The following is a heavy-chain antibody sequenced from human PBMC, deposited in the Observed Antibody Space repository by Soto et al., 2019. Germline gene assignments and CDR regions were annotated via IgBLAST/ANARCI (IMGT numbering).Heavy chain of an antibody. J-gene: IGHJ3*02. Sequence: SETLSLTCTVSGGSISSGGYYWSWIRQHPGKGLEWIGYIYYSGSTYYSPSLKSRVTISVDTSKNQFSLKLSSVTAADTAVYYCARDRVRVAFDIWGQGTMVTVSS. CDR1: GGSISSGGYY. CDR2: IYYSGST. V-gene: IGHV4-31*03. CDR3: ARDRVRVAFDI.